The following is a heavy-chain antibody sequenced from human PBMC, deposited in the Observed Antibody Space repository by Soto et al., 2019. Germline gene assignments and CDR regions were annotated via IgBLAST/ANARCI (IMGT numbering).Heavy chain of an antibody. CDR2: INHSGST. CDR3: ASPRHLGELSFYSPLPD. J-gene: IGHJ4*02. Sequence: ASETLSLTCAVYGGSFSGYYWSWIRQPPGKELEWIGEINHSGSTNYNPSLKSRVTISVDTSKNQFSLKLSSVTAADTAVYYCASPRHLGELSFYSPLPDWGQGSLVTFSS. D-gene: IGHD3-16*02. CDR1: GGSFSGYY. V-gene: IGHV4-34*01.